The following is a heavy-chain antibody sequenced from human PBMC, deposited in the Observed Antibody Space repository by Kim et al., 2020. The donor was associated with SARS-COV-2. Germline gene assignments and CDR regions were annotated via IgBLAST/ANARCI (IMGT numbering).Heavy chain of an antibody. J-gene: IGHJ1*01. Sequence: GGSLRLSCSASGFTFSSYAMHWVRQAPGKGLEYVSAISSNGGSTYYADSVKGRFTISRDNSKNTLYLQMSSLRAEDTAVYYCVKGPKGGYYDSSGYYYHEYFQHWGQGTLVTVSS. CDR3: VKGPKGGYYDSSGYYYHEYFQH. CDR1: GFTFSSYA. CDR2: ISSNGGST. D-gene: IGHD3-22*01. V-gene: IGHV3-64D*06.